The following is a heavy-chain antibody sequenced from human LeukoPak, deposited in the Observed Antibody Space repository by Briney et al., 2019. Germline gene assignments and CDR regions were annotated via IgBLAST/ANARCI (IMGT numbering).Heavy chain of an antibody. D-gene: IGHD3-22*01. V-gene: IGHV3-48*04. CDR3: ARDYYDSTGQFYFAS. J-gene: IGHJ4*02. CDR2: ISSSSSTI. CDR1: GFTFNSYS. Sequence: PGGSLRLSCAASGFTFNSYSMNWVRQAPGKGQEWVSYISSSSSTIYYADSVKGRFTISSDNAQNSLYLHMNSLRAEDTAVYYCARDYYDSTGQFYFASWGQGTLVTVSS.